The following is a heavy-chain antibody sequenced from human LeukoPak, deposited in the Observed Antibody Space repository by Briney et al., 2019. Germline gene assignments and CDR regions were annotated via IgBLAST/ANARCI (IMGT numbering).Heavy chain of an antibody. V-gene: IGHV1-2*02. CDR2: INPNSGGT. CDR1: GYTFTGYY. J-gene: IGHJ6*03. CDR3: ARTTYYDSSGYYVGHYYYMDV. Sequence: ASVKVSCKASGYTFTGYYMHWVRQAPGQGLEWMGWINPNSGGTNYAQKFQGRVTMTRDTSISTAYMELSRLRSGDTAVYYCARTTYYDSSGYYVGHYYYMDVWGKGTTVTVSS. D-gene: IGHD3-22*01.